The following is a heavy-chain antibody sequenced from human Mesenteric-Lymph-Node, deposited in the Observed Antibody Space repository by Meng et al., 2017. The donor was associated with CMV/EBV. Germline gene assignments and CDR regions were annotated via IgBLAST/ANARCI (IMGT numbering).Heavy chain of an antibody. CDR1: GGSISSGDYF. CDR3: ARGGLAFCGGDCYRGIDY. D-gene: IGHD2-21*01. J-gene: IGHJ4*02. Sequence: SETLSLTCAVSGGSISSGDYFWSWVRQPPGRGLEWIGYIFYSAGTYYNSSLKGRVTMSLDTSKMQFSLTLSSVTAADTAVYYCARGGLAFCGGDCYRGIDYWGQGTLVTVS. CDR2: IFYSAGT. V-gene: IGHV4-30-4*08.